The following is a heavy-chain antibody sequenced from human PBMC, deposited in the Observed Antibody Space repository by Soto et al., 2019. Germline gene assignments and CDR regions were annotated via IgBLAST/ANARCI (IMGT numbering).Heavy chain of an antibody. V-gene: IGHV1-46*01. J-gene: IGHJ3*02. CDR3: ARDLSPDI. CDR2: INPNGGST. Sequence: QVQLVQSGAEAKKPGASVKVSCKASGYTFTNYYMHWVRQAPGQGLEWMGVINPNGGSTSYAQKFQGRVTMTRDTSTSTVYMELRSLRSEDTAVYYCARDLSPDIWGQGTMVTVSS. CDR1: GYTFTNYY.